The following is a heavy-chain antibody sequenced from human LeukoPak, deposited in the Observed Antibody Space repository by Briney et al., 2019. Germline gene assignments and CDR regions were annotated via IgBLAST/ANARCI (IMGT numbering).Heavy chain of an antibody. V-gene: IGHV1-2*06. CDR2: INPNSGGT. D-gene: IGHD3-22*01. J-gene: IGHJ4*02. CDR3: ARVTYYYDSSGYYPEY. Sequence: ASVKVSCKASGYTFTGYYMHWVRQAPGQGLEWMGRINPNSGGTNYAQKFQGRVTMTRDTSISTAYMELSRLRSDDTAVYYCARVTYYYDSSGYYPEYWGQGTLVTVSS. CDR1: GYTFTGYY.